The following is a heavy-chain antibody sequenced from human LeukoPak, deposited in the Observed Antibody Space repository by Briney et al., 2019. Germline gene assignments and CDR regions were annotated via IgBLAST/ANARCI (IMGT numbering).Heavy chain of an antibody. D-gene: IGHD3-22*01. Sequence: GGSLRLSCAGSGFTATTNYMSRVRQAPGKGLEWVSVIYSSGSTSYADSVKGRFTISRDNSKNTLSLQMNSLRAEDTAVYYCARGVDYYENSGTIDYWGQGTLVTVSS. V-gene: IGHV3-53*01. CDR3: ARGVDYYENSGTIDY. CDR2: IYSSGST. CDR1: GFTATTNY. J-gene: IGHJ4*02.